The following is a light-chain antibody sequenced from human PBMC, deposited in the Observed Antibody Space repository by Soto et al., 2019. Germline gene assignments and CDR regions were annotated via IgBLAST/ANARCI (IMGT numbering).Light chain of an antibody. CDR2: SAF. CDR3: QYYGSSPWT. J-gene: IGKJ1*01. V-gene: IGKV3-20*01. CDR1: QSVSSNY. Sequence: EIVLTQSTGTLSLSPGERGTLSCRASQSVSSNYLALYQQKPGQAPRLLIYSAFSRATGIPVRFSGSGSGTDFTLTISRLEPEDFAVYYCQYYGSSPWTFGQGTKVEIK.